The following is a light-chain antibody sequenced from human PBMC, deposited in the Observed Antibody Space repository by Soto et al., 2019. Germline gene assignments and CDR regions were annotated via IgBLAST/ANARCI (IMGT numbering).Light chain of an antibody. J-gene: IGKJ2*01. Sequence: RVLTQSPGTLSLSPGERATLSCRASLSVSSNLLAWYQHKPGRAPRLLIYGASNRPAGIPDKFSGSGSGTDFTLTISSLEPEDFAVYYCQQYGNSPYTFGQGTKLEIK. CDR1: LSVSSNL. CDR2: GAS. V-gene: IGKV3-20*01. CDR3: QQYGNSPYT.